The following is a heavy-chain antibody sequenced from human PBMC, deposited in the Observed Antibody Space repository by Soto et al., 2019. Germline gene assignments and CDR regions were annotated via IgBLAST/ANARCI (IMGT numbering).Heavy chain of an antibody. D-gene: IGHD3-10*01. CDR1: GFTFSSYA. J-gene: IGHJ4*02. CDR3: ARSHYYGSGSYVY. Sequence: EVQLVESGGGLVQPGGSLRLSCAASGFTFSSYAMHWVRQAPGKGLEYVSAISSNGGSTYYANSVKGRFTISRDNSKNTLYLQMGSLRAEDMAVYYCARSHYYGSGSYVYWCQGTLVTVSS. CDR2: ISSNGGST. V-gene: IGHV3-64*01.